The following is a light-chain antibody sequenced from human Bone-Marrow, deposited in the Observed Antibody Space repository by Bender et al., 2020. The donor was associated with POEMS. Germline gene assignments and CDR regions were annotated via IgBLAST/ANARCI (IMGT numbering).Light chain of an antibody. CDR2: NNS. CDR1: SSKFGSYP. Sequence: QSVLTQPPSASGTPGQRVTISCSGSSSKFGSYPVNWYQQLPGAAPKLVIFNNSQRPSGVPDRFSGSNSGTSASLAIIGLLSDDEADFYCATWDDSLNCWVFGGGTKLTVL. J-gene: IGLJ3*02. CDR3: ATWDDSLNCWV. V-gene: IGLV1-44*01.